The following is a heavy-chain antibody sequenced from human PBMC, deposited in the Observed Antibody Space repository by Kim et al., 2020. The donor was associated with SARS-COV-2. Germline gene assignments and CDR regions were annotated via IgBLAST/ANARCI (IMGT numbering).Heavy chain of an antibody. CDR1: GFTFSSYW. D-gene: IGHD3-10*01. J-gene: IGHJ6*02. Sequence: GGSLRLSCAASGFTFSSYWIHWVRQAPGKGLEWVSRISSDGRNTNYADSVKGRFTMSRDNAENTVYLQMNSLRAEDTAVYYCARGVVRNGFDVWGQGTTVRVSS. CDR2: ISSDGRNT. CDR3: ARGVVRNGFDV. V-gene: IGHV3-74*01.